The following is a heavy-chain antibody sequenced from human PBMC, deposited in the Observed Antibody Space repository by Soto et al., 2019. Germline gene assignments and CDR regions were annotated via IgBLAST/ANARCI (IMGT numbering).Heavy chain of an antibody. Sequence: SETLSLTCTVSGGSISSGGYYWSWIRQHPGKSLEWIGYIDYSGSTYYNPSLKSRVTISVDTSKNQFSLKLSSVTAADTAVYYCARDLLEKRFDAFDIWGQGTMVTVSS. CDR3: ARDLLEKRFDAFDI. V-gene: IGHV4-31*03. J-gene: IGHJ3*02. CDR1: GGSISSGGYY. D-gene: IGHD2-21*01. CDR2: IDYSGST.